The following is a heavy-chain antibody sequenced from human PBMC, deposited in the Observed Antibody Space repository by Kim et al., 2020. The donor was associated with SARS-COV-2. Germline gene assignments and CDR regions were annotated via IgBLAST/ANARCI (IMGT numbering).Heavy chain of an antibody. D-gene: IGHD6-13*01. CDR3: ARRQQLVTLFDY. J-gene: IGHJ4*02. V-gene: IGHV4-39*01. Sequence: YHPTLKSRVTISVDTAKNQFSLKLSSVTAADTAVYYCARRQQLVTLFDYWGQGTLVTVSS.